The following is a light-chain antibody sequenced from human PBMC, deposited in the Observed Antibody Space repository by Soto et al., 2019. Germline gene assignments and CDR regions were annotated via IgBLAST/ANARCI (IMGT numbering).Light chain of an antibody. CDR2: GAS. CDR1: QSVSSGY. Sequence: EIVLTQSPGTLSLSRGERATLSCRASQSVSSGYLAWYQQKPGQAPRLLIYGASSRATGIPDRFSGSGSGTDFTLTISRLEPEDFAVYYCQQYGSSPLTFGPGTKVDIK. V-gene: IGKV3-20*01. CDR3: QQYGSSPLT. J-gene: IGKJ3*01.